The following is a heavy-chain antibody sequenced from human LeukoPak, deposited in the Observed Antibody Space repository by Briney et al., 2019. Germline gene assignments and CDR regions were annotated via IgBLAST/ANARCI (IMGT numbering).Heavy chain of an antibody. CDR2: ISNSGST. J-gene: IGHJ6*03. CDR3: VRDALEGYYSYYYMDV. D-gene: IGHD1-1*01. CDR1: GGPIISHY. Sequence: PSETLSLTCSVSGGPIISHYWSWIRQPPGKGLEWSGYISNSGSTAYNPSPRSRVTISINTSKNQFSLKLTSVTAADSAVYYCVRDALEGYYSYYYMDVWGRGTTVTVSS. V-gene: IGHV4-59*11.